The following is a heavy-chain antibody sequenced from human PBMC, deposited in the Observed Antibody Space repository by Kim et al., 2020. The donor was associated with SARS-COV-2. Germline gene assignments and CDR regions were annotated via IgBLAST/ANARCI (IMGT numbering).Heavy chain of an antibody. CDR2: IYSGSST. Sequence: GGSLRLSCAASGFTVSSNYMSWVRQAPGKGLEWVSVIYSGSSTYYADSVKGRFTISRHNSKNTLYLQMNSLRAEDTAVYYCARGVIPWFRNSGAFDIWGQGTMVTVSS. CDR3: ARGVIPWFRNSGAFDI. D-gene: IGHD2-21*01. CDR1: GFTVSSNY. V-gene: IGHV3-53*01. J-gene: IGHJ3*02.